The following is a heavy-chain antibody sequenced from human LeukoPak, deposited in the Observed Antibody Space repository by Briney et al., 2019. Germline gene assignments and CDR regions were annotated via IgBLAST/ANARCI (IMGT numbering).Heavy chain of an antibody. CDR2: IYYSGST. CDR1: GGSISSYY. V-gene: IGHV4-59*01. Sequence: PSETLSLTCTVSGGSISSYYWSWIRQPPGKGLEWIGYIYYSGSTNYNPSLKSRVTISVNLSKNQISLKLTSVTAADTALYYCARDKGPYWYFDLWGRGTLVTVSS. J-gene: IGHJ2*01. CDR3: ARDKGPYWYFDL.